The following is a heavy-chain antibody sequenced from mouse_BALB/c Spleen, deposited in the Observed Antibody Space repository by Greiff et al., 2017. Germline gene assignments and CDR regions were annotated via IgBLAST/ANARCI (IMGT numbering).Heavy chain of an antibody. CDR1: GFTFSSYT. V-gene: IGHV5-12-2*01. CDR2: ISNGGGST. Sequence: EVKLVESGGGLVQPGGSLKLSCAASGFTFSSYTMPWVRQTPEKRLEWVAYISNGGGSTYYPDTVKGRFTISRDNDKNTLYLQMSSLKSEDTAMYYCARHGRTWYFDVWGAGTTVTVSS. CDR3: ARHGRTWYFDV. J-gene: IGHJ1*01.